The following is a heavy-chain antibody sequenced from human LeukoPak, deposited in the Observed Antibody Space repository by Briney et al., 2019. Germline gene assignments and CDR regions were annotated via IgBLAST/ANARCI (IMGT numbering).Heavy chain of an antibody. Sequence: PGGSLRLSCAASGFTFSSYAMHWVRQAPGKGLEWVAVISYDGSNKYYADSVKGRFTISRDNSKNTLYLQMNSLRAEDTAVYYCARDGYRERRWWPPDYWGQGTLVTVSS. V-gene: IGHV3-30-3*01. J-gene: IGHJ4*02. CDR1: GFTFSSYA. CDR3: ARDGYRERRWWPPDY. D-gene: IGHD2-8*02. CDR2: ISYDGSNK.